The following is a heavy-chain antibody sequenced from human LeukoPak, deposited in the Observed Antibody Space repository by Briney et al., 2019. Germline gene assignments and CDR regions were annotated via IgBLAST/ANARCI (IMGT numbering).Heavy chain of an antibody. CDR3: ARSDTRGEINY. J-gene: IGHJ4*02. Sequence: SETLSLTCTVSGGSINNGGYYWSWIRQHPGKGLEWIGYIYYSGSSYYNPSLKSRVTISVDTSKNQFFLKLSSVTAADTAVYYCARSDTRGEINYWGQGTLVTVSS. V-gene: IGHV4-30-4*01. CDR1: GGSINNGGYY. CDR2: IYYSGSS.